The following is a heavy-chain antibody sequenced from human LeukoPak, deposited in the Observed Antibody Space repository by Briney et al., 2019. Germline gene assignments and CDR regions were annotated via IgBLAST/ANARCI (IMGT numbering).Heavy chain of an antibody. V-gene: IGHV3-15*01. CDR1: GFTFSNAG. CDR2: IKSKTDNETT. Sequence: GSLRLSCAASGFTFSNAGMSWVRQAPGKGLEWVGRIKSKTDNETTDYGAPVKGRFTISRDDSKNTLYLQMNSLKTEDTAVYYCTTTPGATIITSWGQGTLVTVSS. D-gene: IGHD1-26*01. J-gene: IGHJ5*02. CDR3: TTTPGATIITS.